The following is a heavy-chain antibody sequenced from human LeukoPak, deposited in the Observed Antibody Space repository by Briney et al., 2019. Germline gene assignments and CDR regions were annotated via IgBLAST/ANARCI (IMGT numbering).Heavy chain of an antibody. Sequence: ASVKVSCKASGYTFTNYGISWVRQAPGQGLEWMGWISAYNGNTNYAQKLQGRVTMTTDTSTSTAYMELRSLRSDDTAVYYCAREKRYSSGWYHFDYWGQGTLVTVSS. J-gene: IGHJ4*02. CDR1: GYTFTNYG. CDR2: ISAYNGNT. D-gene: IGHD6-19*01. CDR3: AREKRYSSGWYHFDY. V-gene: IGHV1-18*01.